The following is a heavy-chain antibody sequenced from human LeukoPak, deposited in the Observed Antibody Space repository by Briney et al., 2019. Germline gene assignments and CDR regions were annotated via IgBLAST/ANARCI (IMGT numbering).Heavy chain of an antibody. D-gene: IGHD1-14*01. CDR2: IYGGGPT. J-gene: IGHJ3*02. Sequence: PGGSLRLSCAFSGSTFRTYWMNWVRQAPGRGLECVSVIYGGGPTYYADSVKGRFTISRDTAKNTLYLQMNSLRGEDTAVYFCARDLGIAGTTHAFDIWGHGTMVTVSS. CDR1: GSTFRTYW. V-gene: IGHV3-53*01. CDR3: ARDLGIAGTTHAFDI.